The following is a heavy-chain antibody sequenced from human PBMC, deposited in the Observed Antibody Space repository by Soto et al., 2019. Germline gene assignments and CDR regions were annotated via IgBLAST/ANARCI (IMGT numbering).Heavy chain of an antibody. CDR2: VYHTGRT. D-gene: IGHD3-3*01. CDR3: ARDFAYFDS. J-gene: IGHJ4*02. CDR1: GGSISNCY. V-gene: IGHV4-59*01. Sequence: SETLSLTCTVSGGSISNCYWSWIRQPPGKGLEWIGYVYHTGRTSYNPSLKSRVSISMDTSKNQFSLNLDSVTAADTAVYFCARDFAYFDSWGQGTLVTVS.